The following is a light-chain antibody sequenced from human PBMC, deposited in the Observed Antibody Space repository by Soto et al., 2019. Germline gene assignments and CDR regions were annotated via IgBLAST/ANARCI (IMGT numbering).Light chain of an antibody. CDR3: CSYAGSSTFWV. J-gene: IGLJ3*02. CDR1: SRDVGSYNL. V-gene: IGLV2-23*03. CDR2: EGS. Sequence: QSALTQPASVSGSPGQSITISCTGTSRDVGSYNLVSWYQHHPGKAPKLMIYEGSKRPSGVSNRFSGSKSGNTASLTISGLQAEDEADYYCCSYAGSSTFWVFGGGTKVTVL.